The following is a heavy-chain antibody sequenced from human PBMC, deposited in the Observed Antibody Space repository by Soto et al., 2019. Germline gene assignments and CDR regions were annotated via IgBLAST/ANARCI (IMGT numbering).Heavy chain of an antibody. J-gene: IGHJ1*01. Sequence: SETLSVTCTVSGGSISSYYWSWIRQPPGKGLEWIGSIYYSGSTYYNPSLKSRATISVDTSKNQFSLKLSSVTAADTAVYYCARGQSSSWYGLWGQVTLVTVSS. V-gene: IGHV4-39*01. CDR1: GGSISSYY. D-gene: IGHD6-13*01. CDR2: IYYSGST. CDR3: ARGQSSSWYGL.